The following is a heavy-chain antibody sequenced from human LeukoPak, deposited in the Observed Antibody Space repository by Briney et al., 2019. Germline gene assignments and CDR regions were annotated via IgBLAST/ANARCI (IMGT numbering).Heavy chain of an antibody. CDR1: GASISSGGYS. Sequence: SETLSLTCAVSGASISSGGYSWSWIRQPPGKVLEWIGYIYHSGNTYYNPSLNSRVSISVDRSKNQFSLKLSSVTAADTAVYFCARGDYGGTHFDYWGQGTLVTVSS. CDR3: ARGDYGGTHFDY. D-gene: IGHD4-23*01. CDR2: IYHSGNT. V-gene: IGHV4-30-2*01. J-gene: IGHJ4*02.